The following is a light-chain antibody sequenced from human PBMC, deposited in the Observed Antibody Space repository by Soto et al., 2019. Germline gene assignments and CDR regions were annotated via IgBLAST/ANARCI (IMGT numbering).Light chain of an antibody. CDR2: GAS. J-gene: IGKJ2*01. CDR3: QQYSRSPPFT. V-gene: IGKV3-20*01. CDR1: QSVSSTY. Sequence: IVLTQSPGTLSLSPGERATLSCRASQSVSSTYIAWYQQNPGQAPRLLIYGASSRATGIPDRFSGSGSGTDFTLTISRLEPEDFVVYFCQQYSRSPPFTFGQGTKVEIK.